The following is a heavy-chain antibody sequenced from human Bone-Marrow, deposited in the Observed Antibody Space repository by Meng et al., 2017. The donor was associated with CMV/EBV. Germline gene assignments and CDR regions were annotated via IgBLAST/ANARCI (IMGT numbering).Heavy chain of an antibody. D-gene: IGHD3-10*01. CDR2: ISYDGSDK. J-gene: IGHJ4*02. CDR3: ARDRSKCFEY. Sequence: GGSLRLSCAASGFTFSSYIIHWVRQAPGKGLEWVAVISYDGSDKHYADSVKGRFTISRDNSKNTLYLQMNSLRAEDTAVYYCARDRSKCFEYWGQGTLVTVSS. CDR1: GFTFSSYI. V-gene: IGHV3-30*03.